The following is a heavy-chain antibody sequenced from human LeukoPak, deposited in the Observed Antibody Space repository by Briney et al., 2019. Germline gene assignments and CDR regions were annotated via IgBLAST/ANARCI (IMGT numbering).Heavy chain of an antibody. V-gene: IGHV6-1*01. J-gene: IGHJ6*02. D-gene: IGHD6-19*01. CDR3: ARGSSGWYEYYYYGMDV. CDR1: GDSVSSNSAA. Sequence: SQTLSLTCAIPGDSVSSNSAAWNWIRQSPSRGLEWLGRTYYRSKWYNDYAVSVKGRITINPDTSKNQFSLQLNSVTPEDTAVYYCARGSSGWYEYYYYGMDVWGQGTTVTVSS. CDR2: TYYRSKWYN.